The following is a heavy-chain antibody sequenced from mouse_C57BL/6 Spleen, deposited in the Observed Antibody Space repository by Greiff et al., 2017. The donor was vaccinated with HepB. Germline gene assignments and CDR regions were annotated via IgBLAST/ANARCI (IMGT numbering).Heavy chain of an antibody. J-gene: IGHJ4*01. Sequence: QVQLQQPGAELVRPGSSVKLSCKASGYTFTSYWMAWVKQRPGQGLEWIGNIYTSDSETHYNQKFKDKGTLTVDKSSSTAYMQLSSLTSEDSAVYYCARFYYGSSYDAMDYWGQGTTVTVSS. CDR2: IYTSDSET. CDR1: GYTFTSYW. CDR3: ARFYYGSSYDAMDY. D-gene: IGHD1-1*01. V-gene: IGHV1-61*01.